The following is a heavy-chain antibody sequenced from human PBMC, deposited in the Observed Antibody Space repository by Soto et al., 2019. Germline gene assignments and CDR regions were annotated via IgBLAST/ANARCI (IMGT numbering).Heavy chain of an antibody. CDR1: GFTFSDYY. J-gene: IGHJ5*02. V-gene: IGHV3-11*06. D-gene: IGHD1-7*01. CDR2: ISDSSSNT. CDR3: AKGEGYKWNYEFDP. Sequence: GSLRLSCAASGFTFSDYYMSWIRQAPGKGLEWVSYISDSSSNTNYGDSVKGRFTISRDNAKNLLYLQMNSLRAEDTAVYYCAKGEGYKWNYEFDPWGQGTLVTSPQ.